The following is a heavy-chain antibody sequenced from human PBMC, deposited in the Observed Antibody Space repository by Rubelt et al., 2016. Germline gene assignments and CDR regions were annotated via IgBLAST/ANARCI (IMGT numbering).Heavy chain of an antibody. V-gene: IGHV3-11*03. Sequence: NWVRQAPGKGLEWVSYISSSSSYTNYADSVKGRFTMSRDNAKNSMYLQVNSLRAGDTAIYYCARSLFGVVLAFDYWGQGVLVTVSS. CDR3: ARSLFGVVLAFDY. D-gene: IGHD3-3*01. CDR2: ISSSSSYT. J-gene: IGHJ4*02.